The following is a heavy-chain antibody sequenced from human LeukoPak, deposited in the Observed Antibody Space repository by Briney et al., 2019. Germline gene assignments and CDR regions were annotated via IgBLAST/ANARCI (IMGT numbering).Heavy chain of an antibody. CDR1: GFAFSSYA. CDR3: AKGVDSSGFDAFDI. Sequence: GGSLRLSCAASGFAFSSYAMHWVRQAPGKGLEWVAVISYDGSNKYYADSVKGRFTISRDNSKNTLYLQMNSLRAEDTAVYYCAKGVDSSGFDAFDIWGQGTMVTVSS. J-gene: IGHJ3*02. V-gene: IGHV3-30*04. CDR2: ISYDGSNK. D-gene: IGHD3-22*01.